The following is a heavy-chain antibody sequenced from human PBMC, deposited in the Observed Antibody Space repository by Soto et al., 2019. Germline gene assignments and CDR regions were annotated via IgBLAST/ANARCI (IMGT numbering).Heavy chain of an antibody. CDR2: IYRSGST. CDR3: ARLTYYYDSSGIEYYFDY. CDR1: GGSISSGGYS. D-gene: IGHD3-22*01. Sequence: SETLSLTCAVSGGSISSGGYSWSWIRQPPGKGLEWIGYIYRSGSTYYNPSLKSRVTISVDRSKNQFSLKLSSVTAADTAVYYCARLTYYYDSSGIEYYFDYWGQGTVVTVSS. V-gene: IGHV4-30-2*01. J-gene: IGHJ4*02.